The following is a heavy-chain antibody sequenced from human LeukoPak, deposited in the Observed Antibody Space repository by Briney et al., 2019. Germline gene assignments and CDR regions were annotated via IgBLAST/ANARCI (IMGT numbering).Heavy chain of an antibody. J-gene: IGHJ3*02. CDR1: GYTFTGYY. D-gene: IGHD2-15*01. CDR3: ARDWDCSGGSCRDAFDI. CDR2: INPNCGGR. V-gene: IGHV1-2*02. Sequence: GASVKVSCKASGYTFTGYYMHWVRQAPGQGLEWMGWINPNCGGRNYAQKFQGRGTMTRDTSISTAYMELSRLRSDDTAVYYCARDWDCSGGSCRDAFDIWGQGTMVTVSS.